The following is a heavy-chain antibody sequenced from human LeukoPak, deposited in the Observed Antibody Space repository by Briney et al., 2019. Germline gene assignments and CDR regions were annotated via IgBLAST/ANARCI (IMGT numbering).Heavy chain of an antibody. D-gene: IGHD5-18*01. V-gene: IGHV3-48*03. CDR2: ISSSGSTI. Sequence: PGGSLRLSCAASGFTFSSYEMNWVRQAPGKGLEWVSYISSSGSTIYYADSVKGRFTVSRDNAKNSLYLQMNRLRAEDTAVYYCARRGAGYGNPIDYWGQGTLVTVSS. CDR1: GFTFSSYE. J-gene: IGHJ4*02. CDR3: ARRGAGYGNPIDY.